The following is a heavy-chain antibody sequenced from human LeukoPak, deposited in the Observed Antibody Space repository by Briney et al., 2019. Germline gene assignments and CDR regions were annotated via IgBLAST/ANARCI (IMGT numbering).Heavy chain of an antibody. CDR1: GFTFSSYW. Sequence: GGSLRPSCAASGFTFSSYWMTWVRQAPGKGLEWVANIKQDGSEKRYVDSVKGRFTISRDNAKNSLYLQMNSLRAEDMAVYYCARHPDHWFDPWGQGTLVTVSS. CDR2: IKQDGSEK. V-gene: IGHV3-7*01. CDR3: ARHPDHWFDP. J-gene: IGHJ5*02.